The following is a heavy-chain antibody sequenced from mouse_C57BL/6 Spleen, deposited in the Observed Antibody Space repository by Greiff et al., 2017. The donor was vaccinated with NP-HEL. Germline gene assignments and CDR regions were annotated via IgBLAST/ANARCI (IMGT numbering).Heavy chain of an antibody. CDR3: ARDYYGSLDY. Sequence: VQLQQSGAELVRPGASVKLSCKAPGYTFTDYYINWVKQRPGQGLEWIARIYPGSGNTYYNEKFKGKATLTAEKSSSTAYMQLSSLTSEDSAVYFCARDYYGSLDYWGQGTTLTVSS. CDR2: IYPGSGNT. D-gene: IGHD1-1*01. CDR1: GYTFTDYY. J-gene: IGHJ2*01. V-gene: IGHV1-76*01.